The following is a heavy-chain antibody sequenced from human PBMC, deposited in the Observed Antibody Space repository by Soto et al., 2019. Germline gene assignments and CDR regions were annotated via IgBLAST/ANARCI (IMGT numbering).Heavy chain of an antibody. CDR3: ARQVDTVPTKAAFDI. J-gene: IGHJ3*02. Sequence: GGSLRLSCAASGFTFSSYSMNWVRQAPGKGLEWVSSISSSSSYIYYADSVKGRFTISRDNAKNSLYLQMNSLRAEDTAVYYCARQVDTVPTKAAFDIWGQGTMVTVSS. CDR2: ISSSSSYI. V-gene: IGHV3-21*01. CDR1: GFTFSSYS. D-gene: IGHD5-12*01.